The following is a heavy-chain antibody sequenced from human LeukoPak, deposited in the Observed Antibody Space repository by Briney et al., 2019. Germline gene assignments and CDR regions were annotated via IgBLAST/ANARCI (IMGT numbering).Heavy chain of an antibody. CDR1: GFTFSNYW. D-gene: IGHD3-22*01. V-gene: IGHV3-74*01. J-gene: IGHJ4*02. CDR2: INNDGTSA. Sequence: GGSLRLSCAASGFTFSNYWMHWVRQVPGKGLVWVSHINNDGTSASYADSVKGRFTISRDNAKHTLYLQMNSLRAEDTAVYYCASFGSSGYWLDYWGQGALVTVSS. CDR3: ASFGSSGYWLDY.